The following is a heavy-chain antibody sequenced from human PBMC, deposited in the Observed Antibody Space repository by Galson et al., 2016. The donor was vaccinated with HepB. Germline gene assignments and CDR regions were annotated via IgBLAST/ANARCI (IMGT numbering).Heavy chain of an antibody. CDR2: MNPSSANT. V-gene: IGHV1-8*01. J-gene: IGHJ4*02. CDR3: ARGSWFGELF. CDR1: GYTFTSFE. D-gene: IGHD3-10*01. Sequence: SVKVSCKASGYTFTSFEINWVRQASGQGLEWMGWMNPSSANTTYAQKFVGRVSMTRNTSISTAYMELSSLRSVDTAVYYCARGSWFGELFWGQGTLVTVSS.